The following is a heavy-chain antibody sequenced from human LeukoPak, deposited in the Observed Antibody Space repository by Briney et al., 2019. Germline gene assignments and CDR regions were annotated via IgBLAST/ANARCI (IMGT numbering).Heavy chain of an antibody. Sequence: PSETLSLTCAVSDASMSSHYWIWVRQPPGRGLEWIGYVLSTGDTTYSPSLKSRVTISVDMSENQFSLKLNSVTAADTAVYYCARGVYNYYYMDVWGRGATVTVSS. CDR2: VLSTGDT. CDR1: DASMSSHY. CDR3: ARGVYNYYYMDV. J-gene: IGHJ6*03. V-gene: IGHV4-59*11.